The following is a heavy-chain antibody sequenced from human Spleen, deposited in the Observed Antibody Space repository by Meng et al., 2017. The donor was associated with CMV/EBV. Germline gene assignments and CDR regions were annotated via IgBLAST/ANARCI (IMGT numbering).Heavy chain of an antibody. V-gene: IGHV1-2*02. J-gene: IGHJ5*02. CDR2: INSNSGDT. Sequence: SGYTFTGYYLPWVRQAPGQGLEWMGWINSNSGDTDYAQKFQGRVTMTRDTSISTAYMELSSLRSDDTAVYYCARGIYQIFWDWFDPWGQGTLVTVSS. CDR3: ARGIYQIFWDWFDP. D-gene: IGHD2/OR15-2a*01. CDR1: GYTFTGYY.